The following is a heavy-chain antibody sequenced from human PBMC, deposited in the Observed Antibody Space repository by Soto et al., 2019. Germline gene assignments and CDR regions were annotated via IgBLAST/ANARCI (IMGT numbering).Heavy chain of an antibody. CDR1: GDSINNGDCY. V-gene: IGHV4-31*03. D-gene: IGHD4-17*01. CDR3: AREKEDDSGDYNAFDI. CDR2: IYYSGTK. J-gene: IGHJ3*02. Sequence: QVQLQESGPGLVKPSQTLSLTCTVSGDSINNGDCYWSWLRQLPGKGLEWIGYIYYSGTKYYNPPRKSRVSMSVDTSKNQFSLNLTSVTAADTADYYCAREKEDDSGDYNAFDIWGQGTVVTVSS.